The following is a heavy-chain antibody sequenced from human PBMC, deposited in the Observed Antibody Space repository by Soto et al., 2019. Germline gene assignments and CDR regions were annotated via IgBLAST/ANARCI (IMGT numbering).Heavy chain of an antibody. V-gene: IGHV3-74*01. CDR2: INSDASTT. CDR1: GFTFSTSW. D-gene: IGHD6-19*01. CDR3: ARGPSGWFGYDY. Sequence: GGSLRLSCAASGFTFSTSWMHWVRQAAGKGLVWVSRINSDASTTNYADSVRGRFTISRDNAKNTLYLQMDSLTAEDTAVYYCARGPSGWFGYDYWGQGTLVTVSS. J-gene: IGHJ4*02.